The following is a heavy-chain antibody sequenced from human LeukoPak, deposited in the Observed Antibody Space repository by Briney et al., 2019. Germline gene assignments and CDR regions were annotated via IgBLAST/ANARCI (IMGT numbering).Heavy chain of an antibody. CDR2: IYYSGST. V-gene: IGHV4-31*03. D-gene: IGHD3-10*01. CDR1: GGSISSGGYY. Sequence: PSETLSLTCTVSGGSISSGGYYWSWIRQRPGKGLGWIGYIYYSGSTYYNPSLKSRVTISVDTSKNQFSLKLSSVTAADTAVYYCARDTSHGSGGQDGFDYWGQGTLVTVSS. J-gene: IGHJ4*02. CDR3: ARDTSHGSGGQDGFDY.